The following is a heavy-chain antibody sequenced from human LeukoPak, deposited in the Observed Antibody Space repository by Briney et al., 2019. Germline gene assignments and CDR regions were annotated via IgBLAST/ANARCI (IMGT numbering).Heavy chain of an antibody. V-gene: IGHV1-2*06. D-gene: IGHD6-19*01. J-gene: IGHJ4*02. CDR1: GYTFTGYY. Sequence: ASVKVSCKASGYTFTGYYMHWVRQAPGQGLEWMGRINPNSGGTNYAQKFQGRVTMTEDTSTDTAYMELSSLRSEDTAVYYCTVVGIRLVPVYWGQGTLVTVSS. CDR2: INPNSGGT. CDR3: TVVGIRLVPVY.